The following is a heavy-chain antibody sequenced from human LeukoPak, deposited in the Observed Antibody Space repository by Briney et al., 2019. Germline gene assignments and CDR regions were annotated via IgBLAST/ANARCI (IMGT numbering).Heavy chain of an antibody. V-gene: IGHV3-23*01. Sequence: GGSLRLSCAASGFTFSSYAMSWVRQAPGKGLEWVSAISGSGGSTYYADSVKGRFTISRDNSKNTLYLQMNSLRAEDTAVYYCARGVGYCSSTSCYWWFGPWGQGTLVTVSS. CDR2: ISGSGGST. CDR3: ARGVGYCSSTSCYWWFGP. D-gene: IGHD2-2*01. CDR1: GFTFSSYA. J-gene: IGHJ5*02.